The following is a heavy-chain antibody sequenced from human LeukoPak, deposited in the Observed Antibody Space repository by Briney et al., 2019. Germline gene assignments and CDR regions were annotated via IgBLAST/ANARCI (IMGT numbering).Heavy chain of an antibody. V-gene: IGHV3-33*06. D-gene: IGHD5-24*01. J-gene: IGHJ4*02. CDR2: IWYDGTHK. CDR3: ANDRGGGYKGFDS. Sequence: GRSLRLSCAASGFNFRSYGMHWVRQAPGKGLEWVAVIWYDGTHKFYADSVKGRFTISRDNSKNTLYLQMNSLRAEDTAVFYCANDRGGGYKGFDSWGQGTLVTVSS. CDR1: GFNFRSYG.